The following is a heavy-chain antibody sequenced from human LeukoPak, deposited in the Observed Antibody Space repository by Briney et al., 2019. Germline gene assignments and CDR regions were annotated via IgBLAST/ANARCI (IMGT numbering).Heavy chain of an antibody. Sequence: GGSLRLSCAASGFTSSDYHMSWIRQAPGKGLEWVSYIRSSSSDINYADSVRGRFTISRDNAKNSLYLQMNSLRAEDTAVYYCARAIAVSPWYFDLWGRGTLVTVSS. CDR3: ARAIAVSPWYFDL. V-gene: IGHV3-11*03. CDR2: IRSSSSDI. J-gene: IGHJ2*01. D-gene: IGHD6-19*01. CDR1: GFTSSDYH.